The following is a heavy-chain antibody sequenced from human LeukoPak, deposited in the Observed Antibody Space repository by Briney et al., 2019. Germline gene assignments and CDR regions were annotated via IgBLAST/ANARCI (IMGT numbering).Heavy chain of an antibody. J-gene: IGHJ4*02. Sequence: GGSLRLSCAASRFTFNSYAMSWVRQAPGKGLEWVSVIGGSNGITFYVGSVKGRFTISRDNSKDTLYLQMNSLRAEDTAVYYCARDENSGWGYFDYWGQGTLATVSS. D-gene: IGHD5-12*01. CDR2: IGGSNGIT. CDR1: RFTFNSYA. V-gene: IGHV3-23*01. CDR3: ARDENSGWGYFDY.